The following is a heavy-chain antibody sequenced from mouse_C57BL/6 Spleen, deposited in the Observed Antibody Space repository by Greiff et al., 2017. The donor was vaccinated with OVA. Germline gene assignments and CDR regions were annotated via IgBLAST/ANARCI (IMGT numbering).Heavy chain of an antibody. CDR1: GYTFTSYW. D-gene: IGHD2-2*01. CDR3: TRERGIYYGYDRGFAY. V-gene: IGHV1-5*01. J-gene: IGHJ3*01. CDR2: IYPGNSDT. Sequence: EVKLVESGTVLARPGASVKMSCKTSGYTFTSYWMHWVKQRPGQGLEWIGAIYPGNSDTSYNQKFKGKAKLTAVTSASTAYMELSSLTNEDSAVYYWTRERGIYYGYDRGFAYWGQGTLVTVSA.